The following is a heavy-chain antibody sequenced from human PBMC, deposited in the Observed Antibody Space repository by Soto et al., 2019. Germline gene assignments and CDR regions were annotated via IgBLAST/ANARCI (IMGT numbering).Heavy chain of an antibody. D-gene: IGHD3-16*01. CDR2: GYHSVSI. J-gene: IGHJ2*01. Sequence: SETLSLTCTVSGGSITDYYWSWIRQPPEKALEWIGYGYHSVSIHYNPSLKTRVTISVDTSENQFSLRLSSVTAADTAVYYCARAFAGFGAYWYFDLWGRGTLVTVSS. CDR3: ARAFAGFGAYWYFDL. V-gene: IGHV4-59*01. CDR1: GGSITDYY.